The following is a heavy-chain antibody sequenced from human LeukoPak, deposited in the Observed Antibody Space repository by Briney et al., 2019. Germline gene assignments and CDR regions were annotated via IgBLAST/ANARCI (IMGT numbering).Heavy chain of an antibody. CDR2: INHSGST. V-gene: IGHV4-34*01. J-gene: IGHJ4*02. D-gene: IGHD2-21*02. CDR3: ARARGGDLDY. Sequence: PSETLSLTCAVYGGSFSGYYWSWIRQPPGKGLEWIGEINHSGSTNYNPSLKSRVTISVDTSKNQFSLKLSSVTAADTAVYYCARARGGDLDYWGQGTLVTVSS. CDR1: GGSFSGYY.